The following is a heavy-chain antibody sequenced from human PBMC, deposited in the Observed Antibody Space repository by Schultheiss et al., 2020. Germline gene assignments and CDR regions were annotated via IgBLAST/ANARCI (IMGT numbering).Heavy chain of an antibody. J-gene: IGHJ6*04. Sequence: GGSLRLSCAASGFTFSDYYMSWIRQAPGKGLEWVSYISSSGSTIYYADSVKGRFTISRDNAKNSLYLQMNSLRAEDTAVYYCETGTTGGYYYYGMDVWGKGTTVTVSS. CDR2: ISSSGSTI. V-gene: IGHV3-11*01. D-gene: IGHD1-1*01. CDR1: GFTFSDYY. CDR3: ETGTTGGYYYYGMDV.